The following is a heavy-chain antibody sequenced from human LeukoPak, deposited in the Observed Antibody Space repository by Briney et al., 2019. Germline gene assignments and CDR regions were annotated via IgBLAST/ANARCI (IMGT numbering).Heavy chain of an antibody. D-gene: IGHD6-6*01. CDR2: IYHSGST. J-gene: IGHJ5*02. CDR1: GGSISSYY. V-gene: IGHV4-59*01. Sequence: SETLSLTCTVSGGSISSYYWSWIRQPPGKGLEWIGSIYHSGSTYYNPSLKSRVTISVDTSKNQFSLKLRSVTAADTAVYYCARDSDSSSHQVWFDPWGQGTLVTVSS. CDR3: ARDSDSSSHQVWFDP.